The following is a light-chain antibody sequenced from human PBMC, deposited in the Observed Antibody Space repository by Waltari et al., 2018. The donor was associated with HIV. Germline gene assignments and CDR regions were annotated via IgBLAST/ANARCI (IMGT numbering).Light chain of an antibody. Sequence: EIVMTQSPAILSVSPGERATLYCRASQIVSSNLVWYQQKPGQAPRVLIYGASTRATGIPARFSCSGSGTEFTLTISSLQSEDFGVYYCQQYNNWPPRGTFGQGTRVEI. CDR2: GAS. J-gene: IGKJ1*01. V-gene: IGKV3-15*01. CDR1: QIVSSN. CDR3: QQYNNWPPRGT.